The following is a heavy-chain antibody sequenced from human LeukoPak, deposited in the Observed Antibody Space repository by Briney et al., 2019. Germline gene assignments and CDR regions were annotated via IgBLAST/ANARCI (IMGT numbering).Heavy chain of an antibody. D-gene: IGHD5-18*01. J-gene: IGHJ4*02. Sequence: PGGSLRLSCAASGFTFSSYDMSWVRQARGKGLEWVSAISGSGGITYYPDSEKGRFTVSRDNSKNTLYLQMNSLRAEDTAIYYCAKRLPFYYDYWGQGILVTVSS. CDR3: AKRLPFYYDY. V-gene: IGHV3-23*01. CDR1: GFTFSSYD. CDR2: ISGSGGIT.